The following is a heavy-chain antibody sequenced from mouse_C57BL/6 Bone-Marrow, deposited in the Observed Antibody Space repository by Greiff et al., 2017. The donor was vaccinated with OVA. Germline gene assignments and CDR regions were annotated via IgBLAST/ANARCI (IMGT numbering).Heavy chain of an antibody. Sequence: EVKLVESGGGLVQPGGSLKLSCAASGFTFSDYYMYWVRQTPEKRLEWVAYISNGGGSNYYPDTVKGRFTISRDNAKNPLYLQRSRLKSEDTAMYYCARQLGRGAWFAYWGQGTLVTVSA. CDR2: ISNGGGSN. CDR1: GFTFSDYY. D-gene: IGHD4-1*01. V-gene: IGHV5-12*01. J-gene: IGHJ3*01. CDR3: ARQLGRGAWFAY.